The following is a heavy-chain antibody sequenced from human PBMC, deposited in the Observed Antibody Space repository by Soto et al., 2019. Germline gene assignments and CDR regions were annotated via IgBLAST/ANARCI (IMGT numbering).Heavy chain of an antibody. V-gene: IGHV1-2*02. CDR3: AKARAVPLEFSDP. CDR2: ITPKNGDT. J-gene: IGHJ5*02. Sequence: PAPGRGLEWMGWITPKNGDTKWAQYLQDRVAWTRDTSISTAYMELTRLRSDDTAIYYCAKARAVPLEFSDPWGPCVLVTV. D-gene: IGHD6-19*01.